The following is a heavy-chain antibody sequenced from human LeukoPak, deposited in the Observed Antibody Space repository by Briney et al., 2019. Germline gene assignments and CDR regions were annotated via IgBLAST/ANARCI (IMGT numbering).Heavy chain of an antibody. CDR2: INSDGSST. Sequence: GGPLRLSCAASGFTFSSYRVQWVRQGPGKGLVWVSRINSDGSSTSYADSVRGRFTISRDNAKNTLYLQMNSLRAEDTAVYFCARDRYSYGHYYYYMDVWGEGTTVTVSS. V-gene: IGHV3-74*01. CDR3: ARDRYSYGHYYYYMDV. J-gene: IGHJ6*03. CDR1: GFTFSSYR. D-gene: IGHD5-18*01.